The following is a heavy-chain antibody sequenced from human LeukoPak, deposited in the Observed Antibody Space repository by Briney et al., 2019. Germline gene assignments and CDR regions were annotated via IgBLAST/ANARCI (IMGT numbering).Heavy chain of an antibody. Sequence: SQTLSVTCTVSDGSISSGGYYWSWIRQHPGKGLEWIGYIYYTGSTYYNPSLKSRVIISVDTSKNQFSLKLSSVTAADTAVYYCASHSSGWYSNFYGLDVWGQGTTVTVSS. J-gene: IGHJ6*02. CDR1: DGSISSGGYY. CDR3: ASHSSGWYSNFYGLDV. V-gene: IGHV4-31*03. CDR2: IYYTGST. D-gene: IGHD6-19*01.